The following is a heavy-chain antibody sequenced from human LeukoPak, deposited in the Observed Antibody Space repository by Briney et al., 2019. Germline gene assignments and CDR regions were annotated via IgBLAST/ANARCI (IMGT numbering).Heavy chain of an antibody. CDR2: IYRDGTT. CDR3: ARAYSSSWYFGY. CDR1: GFNFSSSA. J-gene: IGHJ4*02. D-gene: IGHD6-13*01. Sequence: GGSLRLSCAASGFNFSSSAMSWVRQAPGKGLEWVSVIYRDGTTYYADSVKGRFIISRDNSKNTLYLQMNSLRAEDTAVYSCARAYSSSWYFGYWGQGTLVTVSS. V-gene: IGHV3-53*01.